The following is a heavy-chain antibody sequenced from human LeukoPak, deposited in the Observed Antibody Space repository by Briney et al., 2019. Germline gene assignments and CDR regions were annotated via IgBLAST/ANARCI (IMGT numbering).Heavy chain of an antibody. CDR1: GGSISSYY. V-gene: IGHV4-59*01. Sequence: SETLSLTCTVSGGSISSYYWSWIRQPPGKGLEWIGYIYYSGSTNYNPSLKSRVTISVDTSKNQFSLKLSSVTAADTAVYYCARDSGDYGAYASRGLLLWGQGTLVTVSS. J-gene: IGHJ4*02. CDR2: IYYSGST. D-gene: IGHD4-17*01. CDR3: ARDSGDYGAYASRGLLL.